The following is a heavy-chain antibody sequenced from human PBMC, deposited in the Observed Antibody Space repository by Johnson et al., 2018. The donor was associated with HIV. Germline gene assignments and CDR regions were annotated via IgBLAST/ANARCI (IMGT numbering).Heavy chain of an antibody. D-gene: IGHD3-16*01. CDR1: GFTVSSNY. J-gene: IGHJ3*02. V-gene: IGHV3-30*03. CDR3: ARGSRYTHDNDDVYLLQAFDI. CDR2: ISYDGSNK. Sequence: QVQLVESGGGLVQRGGSLRLSCAASGFTVSSNYMTWVRQAPGKGLEWVAVISYDGSNKYYADSVKGRFTISRDSSKNTLYLQMNTLRADDTAVYYCARGSRYTHDNDDVYLLQAFDIWGQGTMVTVSS.